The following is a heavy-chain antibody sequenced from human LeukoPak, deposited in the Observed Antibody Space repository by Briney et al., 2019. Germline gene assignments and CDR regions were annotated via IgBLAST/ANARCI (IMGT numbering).Heavy chain of an antibody. J-gene: IGHJ5*02. CDR3: ARASVRCYSTSCYAGWFDP. V-gene: IGHV4-59*01. CDR2: IYYSGST. Sequence: SETLSLTCTVSGGSISSYYWSWLRQPPGKGLEWIGYIYYSGSTKYNPSLKSRVTISVDTSKNQFSLKLSSVTAADTAVYYCARASVRCYSTSCYAGWFDPWGQGTLVTVSS. CDR1: GGSISSYY. D-gene: IGHD2-2*01.